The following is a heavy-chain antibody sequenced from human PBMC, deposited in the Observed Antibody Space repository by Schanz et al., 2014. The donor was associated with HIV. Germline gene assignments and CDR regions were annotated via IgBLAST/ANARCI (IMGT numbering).Heavy chain of an antibody. D-gene: IGHD3-22*01. Sequence: EVQLVESGGGLVRPGESLKLSCAASGFTFNMYAMNWVRQAPGKGLEWIVYTNAQGTSIYYADSVKGRFTVSRDNARSSMDLQMNSLRAEDTAVYYCARQYYYDSSGYYPFFDYWGQGTLVTVSS. CDR3: ARQYYYDSSGYYPFFDY. CDR2: TNAQGTSI. V-gene: IGHV3-48*01. J-gene: IGHJ4*02. CDR1: GFTFNMYA.